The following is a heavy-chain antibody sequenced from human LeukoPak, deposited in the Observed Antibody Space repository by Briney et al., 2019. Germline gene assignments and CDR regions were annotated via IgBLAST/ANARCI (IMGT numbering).Heavy chain of an antibody. CDR1: GGSIDSRSYY. Sequence: SETLSLTCTVSGGSIDSRSYYRGWIRQPAGKGLEWIGYIYYSGSTNYNPSLKSRVTISVDTSKNQFSLKLSSVTAADTAVYYCARVEDYDFWSGYPNWFDPWGQGTLVTVSS. CDR2: IYYSGST. CDR3: ARVEDYDFWSGYPNWFDP. J-gene: IGHJ5*02. V-gene: IGHV4-61*10. D-gene: IGHD3-3*01.